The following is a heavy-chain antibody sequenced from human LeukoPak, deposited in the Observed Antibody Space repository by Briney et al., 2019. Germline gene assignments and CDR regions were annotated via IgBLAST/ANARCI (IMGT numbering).Heavy chain of an antibody. CDR1: GFTVSSNY. V-gene: IGHV3-53*01. J-gene: IGHJ3*02. Sequence: GSLRLSCAASGFTVSSNYMSRVRQAPGKGLEWVSVIYSGGSTCYADSVKGRFTISRDNSKNTLYLQMNSLRAEDTAVYYCARDLEAAFDIWGQGTMVTVSS. CDR2: IYSGGST. CDR3: ARDLEAAFDI.